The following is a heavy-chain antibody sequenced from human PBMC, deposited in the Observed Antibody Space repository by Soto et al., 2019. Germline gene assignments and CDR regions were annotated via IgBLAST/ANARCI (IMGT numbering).Heavy chain of an antibody. Sequence: QVQLVQSGAEVKKPGSSVKVSCKASGGTFSSYAISWVRQAPGQGLEWMGGIIPIFGTANYAQKFQGRVTITADESTSTAYMELSSLRSEDTAVYYCARDNPYIVVVPAAWRPQTYYYYGMDVWGQGTTVTVSS. J-gene: IGHJ6*02. D-gene: IGHD2-2*01. CDR2: IIPIFGTA. V-gene: IGHV1-69*01. CDR3: ARDNPYIVVVPAAWRPQTYYYYGMDV. CDR1: GGTFSSYA.